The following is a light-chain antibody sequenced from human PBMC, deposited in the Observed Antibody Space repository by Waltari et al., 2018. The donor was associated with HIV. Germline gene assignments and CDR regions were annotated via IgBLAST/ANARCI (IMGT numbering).Light chain of an antibody. V-gene: IGLV1-51*01. Sequence: QSVLTQPPSVSAAPGQKVTISCSGSSSNIGHNYVSWYQQLPRTAPKLLIYDNNKRPSGMPDRFSGSKSGTSATLGITGLQTGDEADYYCGAWDNSLSAWVLGGGTQLTVL. CDR3: GAWDNSLSAWV. CDR1: SSNIGHNY. CDR2: DNN. J-gene: IGLJ3*02.